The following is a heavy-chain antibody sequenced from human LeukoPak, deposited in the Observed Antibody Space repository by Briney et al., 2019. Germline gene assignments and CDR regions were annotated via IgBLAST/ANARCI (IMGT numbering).Heavy chain of an antibody. CDR3: ARHYGSGSYYPSH. D-gene: IGHD1-26*01. CDR2: ISGSGGST. CDR1: RFTFSSYD. V-gene: IGHV3-23*01. J-gene: IGHJ4*02. Sequence: GGTLRLSCAASRFTFSSYDMSWVRQAPGKGLEWVSAISGSGGSTYYADSVKGRFTISRDNSKNTLYLQMNSLRAEDTAVYYCARHYGSGSYYPSHWGQGTLVTVSS.